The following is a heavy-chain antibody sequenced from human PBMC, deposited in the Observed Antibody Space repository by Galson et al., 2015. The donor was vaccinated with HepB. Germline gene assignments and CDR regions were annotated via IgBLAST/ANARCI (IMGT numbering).Heavy chain of an antibody. V-gene: IGHV6-1*01. CDR3: ARGREVVVTQGDALDI. Sequence: CAISGDSVSRNSAAWNWIRQSPSRGLEWLGRTYYRSKWYNDYALSVKSRITINPDTSKNQFSLQLNSVTPEDTAVYYCARGREVVVTQGDALDIWGQGTLVTVSS. CDR2: TYYRSKWYN. CDR1: GDSVSRNSAA. D-gene: IGHD3-22*01. J-gene: IGHJ4*02.